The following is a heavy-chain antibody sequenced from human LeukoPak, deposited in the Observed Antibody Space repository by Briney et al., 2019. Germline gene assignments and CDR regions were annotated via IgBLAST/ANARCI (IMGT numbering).Heavy chain of an antibody. J-gene: IGHJ4*02. CDR2: IKEDGSKK. CDR1: GFTFSSCW. V-gene: IGHV3-7*03. D-gene: IGHD3-22*01. Sequence: GGSLRLSCAASGFTFSSCWMTWVRQAPGKGLEWVANIKEDGSKKNYVDSVKGRFTIFRDNAKNSLYLQMNSLRAEDTAVYYCATPLDYYDSSGYHQGGDWGQGTLVTVSS. CDR3: ATPLDYYDSSGYHQGGD.